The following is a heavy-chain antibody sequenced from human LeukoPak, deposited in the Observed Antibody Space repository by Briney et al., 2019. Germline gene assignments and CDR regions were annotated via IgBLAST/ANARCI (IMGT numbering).Heavy chain of an antibody. D-gene: IGHD6-13*01. CDR1: GFAFSDYE. CDR2: ISSSGSII. V-gene: IGHV3-48*03. J-gene: IGHJ4*02. CDR3: ARTVYSSLD. Sequence: TGGSLRLSCASSGFAFSDYEMNWVRQAPGKGLEWVSYISSSGSIIYYADSVKGRFTISRDNAKRSLFLQMNSLRVEDTAVYYCARTVYSSLDWGQGTLVTVSS.